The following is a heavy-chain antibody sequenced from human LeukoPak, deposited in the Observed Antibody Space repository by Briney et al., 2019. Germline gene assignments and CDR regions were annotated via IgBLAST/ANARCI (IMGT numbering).Heavy chain of an antibody. CDR1: GFTFNTYW. J-gene: IGHJ6*02. V-gene: IGHV3-7*01. Sequence: GGSLRLSCAASGFTFNTYWMSWVRQAPGKGLEWVANIKKDGSEKYYVDSVKGRFTISRDNAKNSLYLQMNSLRAEDTAVYYCARVSGVYYYNYGMDVWGQGTTVTVSS. CDR3: ARVSGVYYYNYGMDV. CDR2: IKKDGSEK. D-gene: IGHD6-25*01.